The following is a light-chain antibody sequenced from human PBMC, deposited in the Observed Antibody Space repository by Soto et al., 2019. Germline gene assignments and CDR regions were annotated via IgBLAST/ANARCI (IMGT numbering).Light chain of an antibody. V-gene: IGKV4-1*01. CDR3: QKYYATPLT. J-gene: IGKJ4*01. Sequence: DLVISESAAWRAVSLGERATINCSSSQSVFDSSNKMNYLGWYQQKPGQPPKLLIYWASTRESGVPDRFSGSGSGTAFTLTISSLQAEDVAVYYCQKYYATPLTFGGGIKVDIK. CDR2: WAS. CDR1: QSVFDSSNKMNY.